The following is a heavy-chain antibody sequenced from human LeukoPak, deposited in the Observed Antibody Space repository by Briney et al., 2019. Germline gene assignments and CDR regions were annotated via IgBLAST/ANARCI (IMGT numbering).Heavy chain of an antibody. CDR2: IYYSGST. V-gene: IGHV4-30-4*01. CDR3: AGYSGWHYYYYSMDV. Sequence: SETLSLTCTVSGGSISSGDYYWSWIRQPPGKGLEWIGYIYYSGSTYYNPSLKSRVTISVDTSKNQFSLKLSSVTAADTAVYYCAGYSGWHYYYYSMDVWGQGTTVTVSS. CDR1: GGSISSGDYY. D-gene: IGHD6-19*01. J-gene: IGHJ6*02.